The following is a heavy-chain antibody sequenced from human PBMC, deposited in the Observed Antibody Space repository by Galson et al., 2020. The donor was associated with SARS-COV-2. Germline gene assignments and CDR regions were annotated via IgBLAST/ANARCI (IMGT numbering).Heavy chain of an antibody. D-gene: IGHD1-26*01. V-gene: IGHV3-30*04. CDR1: GFTFSSYA. CDR2: ISYDGSNK. Sequence: GGSLRLSCAASGFTFSSYAMHWVRQAPGKGLEWVAVISYDGSNKYYADSVKCRFTISRDNSKNTLYLQMNSLRAEDTAVYYCARVGSGSYYGPFDYWGQGTLVTVSS. J-gene: IGHJ4*02. CDR3: ARVGSGSYYGPFDY.